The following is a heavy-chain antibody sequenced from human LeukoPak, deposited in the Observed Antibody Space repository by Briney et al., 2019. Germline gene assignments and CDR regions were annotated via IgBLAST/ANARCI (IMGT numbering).Heavy chain of an antibody. V-gene: IGHV3-21*01. D-gene: IGHD3-22*01. Sequence: PGGSLRPSCAASGFTFSSYSMNWVRQAPGKGLEWVSSISSSGSYIYYADSVKGRFTISRDNAKNSLYLQMNSLRAEDTAVYYCARGDYYYDSSGYDYWGQGTLVTVSS. CDR1: GFTFSSYS. CDR2: ISSSGSYI. J-gene: IGHJ4*02. CDR3: ARGDYYYDSSGYDY.